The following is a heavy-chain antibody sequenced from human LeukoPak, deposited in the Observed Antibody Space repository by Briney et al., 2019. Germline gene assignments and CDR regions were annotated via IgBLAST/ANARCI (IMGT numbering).Heavy chain of an antibody. V-gene: IGHV3-15*01. CDR1: GFTFTNAW. CDR2: IKSKTDGGTI. CDR3: TTDGGSGYYDPGGY. J-gene: IGHJ4*02. D-gene: IGHD5-12*01. Sequence: GGSLRLSCAASGFTFTNAWMTWVRQTPGKGLQWVGRIKSKTDGGTIDYAAPVKGRFTISRDDEKNTLYLQMNSLKIEDTAVYYRTTDGGSGYYDPGGYWGQGSLVIVSS.